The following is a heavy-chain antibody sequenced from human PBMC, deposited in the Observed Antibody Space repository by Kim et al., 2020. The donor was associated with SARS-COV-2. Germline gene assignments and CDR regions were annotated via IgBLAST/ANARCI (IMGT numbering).Heavy chain of an antibody. Sequence: GGSLRLSCAASGFTFSSYAMSWVRQAPGKGLEWVSAISSSGGSTSYADSVKGRFTISRDNSKNTLYLQMNSLRAEDTAVYYCANLRPLVPNFDWLPHYFDYWGQGTLVTVSS. CDR1: GFTFSSYA. D-gene: IGHD3-9*01. CDR2: ISSSGGST. CDR3: ANLRPLVPNFDWLPHYFDY. J-gene: IGHJ4*02. V-gene: IGHV3-23*01.